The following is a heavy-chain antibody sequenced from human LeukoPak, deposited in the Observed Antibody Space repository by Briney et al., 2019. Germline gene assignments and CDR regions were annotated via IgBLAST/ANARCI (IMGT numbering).Heavy chain of an antibody. Sequence: GGSLRLSCAASGFTFSSYAMSWVRQAPGKGLEWVSAISGSGGSTYYADSVKGRFTISRDNSKNTLYLRMNSLRAEDTAVYYCAKGPHYYDSSGSPFDYWGQGTLVTVSS. CDR1: GFTFSSYA. D-gene: IGHD3-22*01. CDR3: AKGPHYYDSSGSPFDY. V-gene: IGHV3-23*01. CDR2: ISGSGGST. J-gene: IGHJ4*02.